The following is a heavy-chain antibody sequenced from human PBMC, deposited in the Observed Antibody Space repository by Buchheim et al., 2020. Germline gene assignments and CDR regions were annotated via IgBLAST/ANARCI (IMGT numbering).Heavy chain of an antibody. J-gene: IGHJ4*02. CDR2: TNGDGSAK. CDR3: VSTGGY. V-gene: IGHV3-7*01. CDR1: GFTLSTYW. Sequence: EVQLVESGGGLVQPGGSLRLSCVASGFTLSTYWMTWVRQAPGKGLEWVATTNGDGSAKNHVYSVKVRFIISNYRTENSLSLQMNILRAEETAVYDCVSTGGYWGQGTL. D-gene: IGHD7-27*01.